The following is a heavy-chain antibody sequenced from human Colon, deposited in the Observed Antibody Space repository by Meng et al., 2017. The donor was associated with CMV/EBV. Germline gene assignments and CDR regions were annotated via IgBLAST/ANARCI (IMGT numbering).Heavy chain of an antibody. CDR1: GGTFSSYT. V-gene: IGHV1-69*02. D-gene: IGHD2-2*01. CDR3: ARGRNIVVVPAAMGNYYYYGMDV. CDR2: IIPILGIA. J-gene: IGHJ6*02. Sequence: SVKVSCKASGGTFSSYTISWVRQAPGQGLEWMGRIIPILGIANYAQKFQGRVTITADKSTSTAYMELSSLRSEDTAVYYCARGRNIVVVPAAMGNYYYYGMDVWGQGTTVTVSS.